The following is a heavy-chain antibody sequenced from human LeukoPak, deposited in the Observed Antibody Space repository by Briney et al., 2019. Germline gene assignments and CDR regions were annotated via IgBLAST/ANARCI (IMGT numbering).Heavy chain of an antibody. J-gene: IGHJ4*02. CDR1: GGSISSGDYY. Sequence: PSETLSLTCTVSGGSISSGDYYWSWIRQPPGKGLEWIGYIYYSGSTYYNPSLKSRVTISVDRSKNQFSLKLSSVTAADTAVYYCARAIWLEWLFFDYWGQGTLVTVSS. V-gene: IGHV4-30-4*08. CDR3: ARAIWLEWLFFDY. CDR2: IYYSGST. D-gene: IGHD3-3*01.